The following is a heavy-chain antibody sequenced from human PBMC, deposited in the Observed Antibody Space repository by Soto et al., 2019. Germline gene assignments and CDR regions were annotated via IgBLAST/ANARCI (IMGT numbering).Heavy chain of an antibody. CDR1: GGSISSNIYY. Sequence: SQTLSLTCTVSGGSISSNIYYWGWIRQPPGKGLEWIGNIHYSGSTYYDSSLKSRVTIPVDTSKNQFSLKLSSVTAADTAVYYCARSRTNRYDFWSGYYELGNPYYWGQGTLVTVSS. V-gene: IGHV4-39*01. CDR3: ARSRTNRYDFWSGYYELGNPYY. J-gene: IGHJ4*02. CDR2: IHYSGST. D-gene: IGHD3-3*01.